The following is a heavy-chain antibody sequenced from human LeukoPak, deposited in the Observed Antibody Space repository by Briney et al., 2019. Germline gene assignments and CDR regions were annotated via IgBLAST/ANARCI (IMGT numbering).Heavy chain of an antibody. D-gene: IGHD6-19*01. J-gene: IGHJ4*02. CDR1: GFTFSSYS. Sequence: PGGSLRLSCAASGFTFSSYSMNWVRQAPGKGLEWVSSISSSSSYIYYADSVKGRSTISRDNAKNSLYLQMNSLRAEDTAVYYCARAAVAGTFDYWGQGTLVTVSS. V-gene: IGHV3-21*01. CDR2: ISSSSSYI. CDR3: ARAAVAGTFDY.